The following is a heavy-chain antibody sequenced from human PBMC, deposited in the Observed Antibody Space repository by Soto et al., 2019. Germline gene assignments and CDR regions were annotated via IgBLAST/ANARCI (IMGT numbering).Heavy chain of an antibody. D-gene: IGHD3-10*01. Sequence: EVQLVESGGGLVQPGGSLRLSCAASGFSFCTYALDWVRQAPRKGLEWVSYMSGSGTIYYADSVKGRFTISRDNAKNSLYLQMNSLRDEDTAVYYCARDGRRGYDMDVWGQGTTVTVSS. J-gene: IGHJ6*02. CDR3: ARDGRRGYDMDV. V-gene: IGHV3-48*02. CDR2: MSGSGTI. CDR1: GFSFCTYA.